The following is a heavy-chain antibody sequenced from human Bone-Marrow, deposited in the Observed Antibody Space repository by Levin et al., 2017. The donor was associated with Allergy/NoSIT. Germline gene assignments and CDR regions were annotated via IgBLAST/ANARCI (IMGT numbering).Heavy chain of an antibody. D-gene: IGHD6-13*01. Sequence: KTSETLSLTCTVSGGSISSSSYYWGWIRQPPGKGLEWLGSIYYGGSTYYNPSLKSRVTISVDTSKNQFFLKLSSVTAADTAVYYCARAVGYGSSWYGYYFDYWGQGTLVTVSS. J-gene: IGHJ4*02. CDR1: GGSISSSSYY. V-gene: IGHV4-39*07. CDR3: ARAVGYGSSWYGYYFDY. CDR2: IYYGGST.